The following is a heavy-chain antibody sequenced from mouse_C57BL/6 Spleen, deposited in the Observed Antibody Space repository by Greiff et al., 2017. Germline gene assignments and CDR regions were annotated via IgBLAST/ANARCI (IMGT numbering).Heavy chain of an antibody. J-gene: IGHJ4*01. CDR1: GYTFTRYW. Sequence: QVQLKQPGTELVKPGASVKLSCKASGYTFTRYWMHWVKQRPGQGLEWIGNINPSNGGTNYNEKFKSKATLTVDKSSSTAYMQLSSLTSEDSAVYYCARSLTGNYYAMDYWGQGTSVTVSS. CDR3: ARSLTGNYYAMDY. CDR2: INPSNGGT. D-gene: IGHD4-1*01. V-gene: IGHV1-53*01.